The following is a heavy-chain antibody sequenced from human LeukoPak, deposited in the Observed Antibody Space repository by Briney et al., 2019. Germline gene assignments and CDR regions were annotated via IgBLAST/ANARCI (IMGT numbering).Heavy chain of an antibody. V-gene: IGHV1-69*06. CDR1: GYTFSTYG. J-gene: IGHJ4*02. CDR3: ARAAIPLYYFDY. CDR2: IIPIFGTA. Sequence: GASVKVSCKASGYTFSTYGISWVRQAPGQGLEWMGGIIPIFGTANYAQKFQGRVTITADKSTSTAYMELSSLRSEDTAVYYCARAAIPLYYFDYWGQGTLVTVSS. D-gene: IGHD2-21*01.